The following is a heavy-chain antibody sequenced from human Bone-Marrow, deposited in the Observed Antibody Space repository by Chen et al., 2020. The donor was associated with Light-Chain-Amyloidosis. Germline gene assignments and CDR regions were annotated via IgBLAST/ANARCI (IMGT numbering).Heavy chain of an antibody. CDR1: GFTVSSNY. J-gene: IGHJ4*02. Sequence: EVQLVETGGGLIQPGGSLRLSCAASGFTVSSNYMSWVRQAPGKGPEWVSVVYSCGNAYYADSVKGRFTISRDNSKNTLYLQMNSLRAEDTAVYYCARAPSGTHFHFDYWGQGTLVTVSS. CDR3: ARAPSGTHFHFDY. V-gene: IGHV3-53*02. CDR2: VYSCGNA. D-gene: IGHD1-26*01.